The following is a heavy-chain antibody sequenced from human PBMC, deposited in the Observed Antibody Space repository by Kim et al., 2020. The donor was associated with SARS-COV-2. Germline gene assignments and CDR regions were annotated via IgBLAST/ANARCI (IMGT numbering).Heavy chain of an antibody. V-gene: IGHV4-59*08. CDR3: ARRQRRAATTRYYYYYGMDV. J-gene: IGHJ6*02. Sequence: SRVTISVDTSKNQFALKLSSVTAADTAVYYCARRQRRAATTRYYYYYGMDVWGQGTTVTVSS. D-gene: IGHD1-1*01.